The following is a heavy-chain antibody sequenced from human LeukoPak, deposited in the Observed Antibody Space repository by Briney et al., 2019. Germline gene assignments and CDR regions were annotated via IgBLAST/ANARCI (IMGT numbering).Heavy chain of an antibody. Sequence: ASVKVSCKASGYTFTSYYMHWVRQAPGQGLEWMGIINPSGGSTSYAQKFQGRVTMTRDMSTSTVYMELSSLRSEDTAVYYCARGGGGFWSGYYTTYDAFDIWGQGTMVTVSS. CDR1: GYTFTSYY. CDR3: ARGGGGFWSGYYTTYDAFDI. J-gene: IGHJ3*02. V-gene: IGHV1-46*01. D-gene: IGHD3-3*01. CDR2: INPSGGST.